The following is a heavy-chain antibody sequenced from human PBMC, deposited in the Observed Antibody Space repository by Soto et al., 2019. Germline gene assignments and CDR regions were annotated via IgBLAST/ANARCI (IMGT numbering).Heavy chain of an antibody. Sequence: GGSLRLSCVASGLTFGSRAMSWVRQAPGKGLEWVANIKQDGSEKYYVDSVKGRFTISRDNAKNSLYLQMNSLRAEDTAVYYCAREFRYCTNGVCYSDYWGQGTLVTVSS. J-gene: IGHJ4*02. D-gene: IGHD2-8*01. CDR2: IKQDGSEK. CDR1: GLTFGSRA. V-gene: IGHV3-7*01. CDR3: AREFRYCTNGVCYSDY.